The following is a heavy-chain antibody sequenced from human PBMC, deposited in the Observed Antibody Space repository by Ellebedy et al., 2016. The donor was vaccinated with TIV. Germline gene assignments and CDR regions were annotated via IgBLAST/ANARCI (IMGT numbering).Heavy chain of an antibody. CDR3: ARGYCTNGVCLGADY. Sequence: SETLSLXXAVYGGSFSGYYWSWIRQPPGKGLEWIGEINHSGSTNYNPSLKSRVTISVDTSKNQFSLKLSSVTAADTAVYYCARGYCTNGVCLGADYWGQGTLVTVSS. D-gene: IGHD2-8*01. CDR2: INHSGST. J-gene: IGHJ4*02. CDR1: GGSFSGYY. V-gene: IGHV4-34*01.